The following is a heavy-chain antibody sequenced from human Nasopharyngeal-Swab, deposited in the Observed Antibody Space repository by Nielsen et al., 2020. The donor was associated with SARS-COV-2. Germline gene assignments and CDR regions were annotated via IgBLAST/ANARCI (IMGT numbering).Heavy chain of an antibody. Sequence: GESLKISCAASGFTFSTYGMSWVRQSPGKGPEWVSTISGSGGTTCYEDSVEGRFTVSRDNSKNTLYLQMNSLRADDTALYYCAKVTRGTQWLVSFDYWGQGTLVTVSS. V-gene: IGHV3-23*01. CDR2: ISGSGGTT. J-gene: IGHJ4*02. D-gene: IGHD6-19*01. CDR1: GFTFSTYG. CDR3: AKVTRGTQWLVSFDY.